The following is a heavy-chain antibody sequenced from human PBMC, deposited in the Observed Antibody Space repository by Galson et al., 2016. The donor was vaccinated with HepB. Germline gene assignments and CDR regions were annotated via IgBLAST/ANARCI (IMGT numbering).Heavy chain of an antibody. J-gene: IGHJ5*02. CDR2: VSLDGSSE. CDR3: ARDRVVAAKYNWFDP. V-gene: IGHV3-30*03. Sequence: SLRLSCTASGFTFRSYHLHWVRQAPGKGLEWVALVSLDGSSEYYADSAKGRFTISRDNSNNTTYMQMNSLRAEDTAIYYCARDRVVAAKYNWFDPWGQGTLVTVSS. CDR1: GFTFRSYH. D-gene: IGHD2-15*01.